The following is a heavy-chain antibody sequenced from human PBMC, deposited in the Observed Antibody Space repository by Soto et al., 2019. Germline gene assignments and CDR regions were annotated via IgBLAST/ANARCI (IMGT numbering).Heavy chain of an antibody. CDR1: GDSVSSKSAA. D-gene: IGHD3-9*01. Sequence: SQTLSLTCAISGDSVSSKSAAWNWIGQSRSRGLEWLGRTYYRSKWYNDYAVSVKSRITINPDTSKNQFSLQLNSVTPEDTAVYYCARALTGYYSDTIWGNFDYWGQGTLVTVSS. J-gene: IGHJ4*02. V-gene: IGHV6-1*01. CDR3: ARALTGYYSDTIWGNFDY. CDR2: TYYRSKWYN.